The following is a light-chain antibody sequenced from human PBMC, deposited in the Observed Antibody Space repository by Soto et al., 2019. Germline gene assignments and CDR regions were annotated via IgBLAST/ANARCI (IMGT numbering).Light chain of an antibody. Sequence: QSALTQPASVSGSPGQSITISCTGTSSDVGSYNLVSWYQQHPGKAPKLMIYEGSKRPSGVSNRFSGSKSGNTASLTISGRQAEDEADYYCCSYAGSSTRVVFGGGTKVTVL. CDR2: EGS. J-gene: IGLJ2*01. V-gene: IGLV2-23*01. CDR1: SSDVGSYNL. CDR3: CSYAGSSTRVV.